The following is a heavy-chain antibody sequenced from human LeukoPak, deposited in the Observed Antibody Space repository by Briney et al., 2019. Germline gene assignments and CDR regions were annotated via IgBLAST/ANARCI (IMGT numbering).Heavy chain of an antibody. Sequence: GGSLRLSCAASGFTFSNYWMTWVRQAPGKGLAWVDNINQDESEKYYVDSVKGRFTISRDIAKNSLFLQMNSLRAEDTAVYYCVRESRRYQLPGLNDYYYMDVWGKGTTVTVSS. J-gene: IGHJ6*03. CDR3: VRESRRYQLPGLNDYYYMDV. CDR1: GFTFSNYW. CDR2: INQDESEK. V-gene: IGHV3-7*01. D-gene: IGHD2-2*01.